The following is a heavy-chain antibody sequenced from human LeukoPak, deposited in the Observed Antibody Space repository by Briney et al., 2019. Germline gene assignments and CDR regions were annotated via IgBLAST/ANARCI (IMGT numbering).Heavy chain of an antibody. CDR1: GYTFTSYG. Sequence: ASVKVSCKASGYTFTSYGISWVRQAPGQGLEWMGWISAYNGNTNYAQKLQGRVTMTTDTSTSTAYMELRSLRSDDTAVYYCARAQIKYDIVVVPAAPGAFDIWGQGTMVTVSS. CDR2: ISAYNGNT. V-gene: IGHV1-18*01. D-gene: IGHD2-2*01. J-gene: IGHJ3*02. CDR3: ARAQIKYDIVVVPAAPGAFDI.